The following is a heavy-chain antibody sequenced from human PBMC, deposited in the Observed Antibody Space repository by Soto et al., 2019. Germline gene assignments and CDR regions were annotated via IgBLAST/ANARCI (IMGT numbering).Heavy chain of an antibody. J-gene: IGHJ4*02. Sequence: SETLSLTCTVSGGSISSSSYYWGWIRQPPGKGLEWIGSIYYSGSTYYNPSLKSRVTISVDTSKNQFSLKLSSVTAADTAVYYCARHFRPRITIFAYWGQGTLVTVSS. CDR1: GGSISSSSYY. CDR2: IYYSGST. D-gene: IGHD3-3*01. V-gene: IGHV4-39*01. CDR3: ARHFRPRITIFAY.